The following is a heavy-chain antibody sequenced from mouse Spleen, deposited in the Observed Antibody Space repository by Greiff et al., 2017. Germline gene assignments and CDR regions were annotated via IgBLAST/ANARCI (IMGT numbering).Heavy chain of an antibody. CDR1: GFNIKDDY. CDR2: IDPENGDT. CDR3: AREAY. J-gene: IGHJ3*01. Sequence: VQLKESGAELVRPGASVKLSCTASGFNIKDDYMHWVKQRPEQGLEWIGWIDPENGDTEYASKFKGKATLTADKSSSTAYMQLSSLASEDSAVYYCAREAYWGQGTLVTVSA. V-gene: IGHV14-4*01.